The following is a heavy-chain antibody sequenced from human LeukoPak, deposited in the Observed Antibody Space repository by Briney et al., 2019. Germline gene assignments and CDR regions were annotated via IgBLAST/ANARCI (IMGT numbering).Heavy chain of an antibody. CDR2: IYTSGST. CDR3: ARAKPLGYCSGGSCYRTHYFDY. D-gene: IGHD2-15*01. J-gene: IGHJ4*02. Sequence: PSETLSLTCTVSGGSISSGSYYWSWIRQPAGKGLEWIGRIYTSGSTNYNPSLKSRVTISVDTSKNQFPPKLSSVTAADTAVYYCARAKPLGYCSGGSCYRTHYFDYWGQGTLVTVSS. V-gene: IGHV4-61*02. CDR1: GGSISSGSYY.